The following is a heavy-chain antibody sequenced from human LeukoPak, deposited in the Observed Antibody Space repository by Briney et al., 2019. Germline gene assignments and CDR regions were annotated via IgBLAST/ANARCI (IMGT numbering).Heavy chain of an antibody. V-gene: IGHV4-39*07. CDR2: IYHSGST. CDR3: ARVSPSIAVAGTSFCDY. D-gene: IGHD6-19*01. Sequence: SQTLSLTCSVSGDSISSRDYYWSWIRQPPGKGLEWIGSIYHSGSTYYNPSLKSRVTISVDTSKNQFSLKLSSVTAADTAVYYCARVSPSIAVAGTSFCDYWGQGTLVTVSS. CDR1: GDSISSRDYY. J-gene: IGHJ4*02.